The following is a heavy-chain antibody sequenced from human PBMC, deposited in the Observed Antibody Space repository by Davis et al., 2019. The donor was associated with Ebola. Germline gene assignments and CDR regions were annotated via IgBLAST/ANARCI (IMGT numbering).Heavy chain of an antibody. D-gene: IGHD2-2*01. CDR1: GASFSDYY. CDR3: ASPHQIRGKDYFDR. Sequence: PSETLSLTCALYGASFSDYYWSWIRQPPGKGLEWIGEIDHRGKTKYNPSLKSRVTLSIDTSRNQFSLKLTSVTAADTAVYYCASPHQIRGKDYFDRWGQGTLVTVSS. CDR2: IDHRGKT. V-gene: IGHV4-34*01. J-gene: IGHJ4*01.